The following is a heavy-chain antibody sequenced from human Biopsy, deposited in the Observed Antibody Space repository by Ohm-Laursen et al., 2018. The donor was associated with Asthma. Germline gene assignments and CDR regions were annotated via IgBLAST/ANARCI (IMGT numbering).Heavy chain of an antibody. Sequence: SLRLSCSASGFDFIDYTMNWVRQAPGKGLERVSSISGVSRYKYYSDSLRGRVTISRDNAKRTLHLQMSSLRVEDTAVYFCARDFAIGSGSPFHFWGPGTLVTVSS. V-gene: IGHV3-21*01. CDR3: ARDFAIGSGSPFHF. CDR1: GFDFIDYT. CDR2: ISGVSRYK. D-gene: IGHD3-10*01. J-gene: IGHJ4*01.